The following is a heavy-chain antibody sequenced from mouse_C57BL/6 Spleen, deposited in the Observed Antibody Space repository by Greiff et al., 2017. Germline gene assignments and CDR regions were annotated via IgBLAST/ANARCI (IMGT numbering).Heavy chain of an antibody. J-gene: IGHJ2*01. CDR1: GYTFTDYY. Sequence: EVQLQQSGPELVKPGASVKISCKASGYTFTDYYMNWVKQSHGKSLEWIGDINPNNGGTSYNQKFKGKATLTVDKSSSTAYMELRSLTSEDSAVYYCARWHYYGSGFDYWGQGTTLTVSS. D-gene: IGHD1-1*01. CDR3: ARWHYYGSGFDY. CDR2: INPNNGGT. V-gene: IGHV1-26*01.